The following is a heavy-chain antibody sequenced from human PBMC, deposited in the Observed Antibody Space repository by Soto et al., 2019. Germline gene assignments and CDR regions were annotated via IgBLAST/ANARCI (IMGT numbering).Heavy chain of an antibody. CDR3: ARALNRAGNGPIDY. Sequence: SETLSLTCTVSGGSISNYYWSWIRQPPGKGLEWIGYIYYSGSTNYNPSLKSRVTISVDTSKNQFSLKLSSVTAADTAVYYCARALNRAGNGPIDYWGQGTLVTVSS. V-gene: IGHV4-59*01. D-gene: IGHD1-1*01. J-gene: IGHJ4*02. CDR1: GGSISNYY. CDR2: IYYSGST.